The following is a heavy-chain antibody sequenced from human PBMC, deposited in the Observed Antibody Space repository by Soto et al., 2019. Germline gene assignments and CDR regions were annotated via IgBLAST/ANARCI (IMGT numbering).Heavy chain of an antibody. CDR3: ARDTGALTYYYDSSGGYYGMDV. CDR2: ISSSRSYI. CDR1: GFTFSSYS. J-gene: IGHJ6*02. V-gene: IGHV3-21*01. D-gene: IGHD3-22*01. Sequence: EVQLVESGGGLVKPGGSLRLSCAASGFTFSSYSMNWVRQAPGKGLEWVSSISSSRSYIYYADSVKGRFTISRDNAKNSLYLQMKSLRAEDTAVYYCARDTGALTYYYDSSGGYYGMDVWGQGTTVTVSS.